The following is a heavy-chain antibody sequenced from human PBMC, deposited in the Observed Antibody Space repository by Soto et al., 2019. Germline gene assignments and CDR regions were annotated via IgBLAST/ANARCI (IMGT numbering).Heavy chain of an antibody. J-gene: IGHJ5*02. CDR1: GGTFSSYT. CDR2: IIPILGIA. CDR3: ARDREIYGDYGVWFDP. D-gene: IGHD4-17*01. Sequence: QVQLVQSGAEVKKPGSSVKVSCKASGGTFSSYTISWVRQAPGQGLEWMGRIIPILGIANYAQKFQGRVTMTADKSTSTAYMELSSLRSEDTAVYYCARDREIYGDYGVWFDPWGQGTLVTVSS. V-gene: IGHV1-69*08.